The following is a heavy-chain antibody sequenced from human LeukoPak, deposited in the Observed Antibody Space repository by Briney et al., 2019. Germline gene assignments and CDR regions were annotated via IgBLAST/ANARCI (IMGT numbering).Heavy chain of an antibody. V-gene: IGHV3-30-3*01. D-gene: IGHD3-10*01. CDR3: ARDRDFMVRGVIRRAGPFDY. CDR2: ISYDGSNK. CDR1: GFTFSSYA. J-gene: IGHJ4*02. Sequence: GGSLRLSCAASGFTFSSYAMHWVRQAPGKGLEWVAVISYDGSNKYYADSVKGRFTISRDNSKNTLYLQMNSLRAEDTAVYYCARDRDFMVRGVIRRAGPFDYWGQGTLVTVSS.